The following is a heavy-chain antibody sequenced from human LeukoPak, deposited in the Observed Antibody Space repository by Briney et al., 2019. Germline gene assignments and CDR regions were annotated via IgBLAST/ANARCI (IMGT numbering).Heavy chain of an antibody. CDR1: GYTFTGYY. J-gene: IGHJ5*02. V-gene: IGHV1-2*02. CDR3: ARDLGRFGELYWFDP. D-gene: IGHD3-10*01. CDR2: INPNSGGT. Sequence: APVKVSCKASGYTFTGYYMHWVRQAPGQGLEWMGWINPNSGGTNYAQKFQGRVTMTRDTSISTAYMELSRLRSDDTAVYYCARDLGRFGELYWFDPWGQGTLVTVSS.